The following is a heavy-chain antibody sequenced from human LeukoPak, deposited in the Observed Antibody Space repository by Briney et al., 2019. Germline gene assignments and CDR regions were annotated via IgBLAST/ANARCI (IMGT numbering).Heavy chain of an antibody. CDR1: GFTVSDYY. Sequence: GGSLRLSCAASGFTVSDYYMSWIRQAPGKGLEWVSYISSSSSYTNYADSVKGRFTISRDNAKNSLYLQMNSLRAEDTAVYYCARDYLGGSPRYYFDYWGQGTLVTVSS. V-gene: IGHV3-11*05. CDR3: ARDYLGGSPRYYFDY. D-gene: IGHD4-23*01. CDR2: ISSSSSYT. J-gene: IGHJ4*02.